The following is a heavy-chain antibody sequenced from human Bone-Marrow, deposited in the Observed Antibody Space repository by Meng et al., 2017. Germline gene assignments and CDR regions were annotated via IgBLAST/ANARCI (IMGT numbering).Heavy chain of an antibody. CDR2: MSASGSTT. V-gene: IGHV3-23*01. Sequence: GESLKISCAASGFTFSSYAMSWVRQAPGKGLEWVSTMSASGSTTYYADSVKGRFTVSRDNSKNTLYLQMNSLRAEDTAVYYCAKVSQRGIAVAGYYFDYWGQGTLVTVSS. J-gene: IGHJ4*02. CDR3: AKVSQRGIAVAGYYFDY. CDR1: GFTFSSYA. D-gene: IGHD6-19*01.